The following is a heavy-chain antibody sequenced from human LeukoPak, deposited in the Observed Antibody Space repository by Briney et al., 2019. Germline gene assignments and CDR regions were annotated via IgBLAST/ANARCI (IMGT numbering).Heavy chain of an antibody. V-gene: IGHV3-74*01. J-gene: IGHJ4*02. CDR2: TSSDGSKT. CDR3: ARHRSGDQFDY. CDR1: GFTFSNYW. D-gene: IGHD5-12*01. Sequence: GGSLRLSCAASGFTFSNYWMDWVRQAPGRGLVWVSRTSSDGSKTAYADSVQGRFAISRDNAKNTLYLQMNSLRAGDTAVYYCARHRSGDQFDYWGQGTLVTVSS.